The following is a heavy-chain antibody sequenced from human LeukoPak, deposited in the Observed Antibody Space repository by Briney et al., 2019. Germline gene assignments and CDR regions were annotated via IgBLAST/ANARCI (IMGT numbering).Heavy chain of an antibody. CDR3: ARGRDGYNYSDFQH. CDR1: GGTFSSYA. CDR2: IIPILGIA. J-gene: IGHJ1*01. Sequence: SVKVSCKASGGTFSSYAISWVRQAPGQGLEWMGRIIPILGIANYAQKFQGRVTITADESTSTAYMELSSLRSEDTAVYYCARGRDGYNYSDFQHWGQGTLVTVSS. D-gene: IGHD5-24*01. V-gene: IGHV1-69*04.